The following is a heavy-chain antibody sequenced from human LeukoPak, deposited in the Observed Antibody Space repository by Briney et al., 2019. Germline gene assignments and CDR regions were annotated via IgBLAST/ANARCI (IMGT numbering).Heavy chain of an antibody. V-gene: IGHV1-69*06. CDR1: GGTFSSYA. CDR2: IIPIFGTA. CDR3: ARDRVRGYSYGTFDY. D-gene: IGHD5-18*01. J-gene: IGHJ4*02. Sequence: GASVKVSCKASGGTFSSYAISWVRQAPGQGLEWMGGIIPIFGTANYAQKFQGRVTITADKSTSTAYMELSSLRSEDTAVYYCARDRVRGYSYGTFDYWGQGTLVTVSS.